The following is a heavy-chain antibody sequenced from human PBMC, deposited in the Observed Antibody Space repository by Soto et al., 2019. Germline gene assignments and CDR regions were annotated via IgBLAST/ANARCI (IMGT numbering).Heavy chain of an antibody. CDR2: IYNSGST. Sequence: QVQLQESGPGLVEPSQTLSLTCTVSGGSVSSGGYFWSWIRQPPGEGLEWIGHIYNSGSTYSNPSRRGRLTVSXXTSKSQFSLKLSSVTAADTAVYYCARGPSADKIDFWGQGTLVTVSS. D-gene: IGHD3-3*01. CDR3: ARGPSADKIDF. CDR1: GGSVSSGGYF. V-gene: IGHV4-30-4*01. J-gene: IGHJ4*02.